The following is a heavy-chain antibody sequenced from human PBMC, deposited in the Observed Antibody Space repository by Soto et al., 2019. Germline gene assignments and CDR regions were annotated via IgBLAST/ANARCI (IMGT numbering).Heavy chain of an antibody. D-gene: IGHD3-10*01. CDR3: ARRPYYGSGNYYGRSSGLDV. CDR1: GGPFSGYY. J-gene: IGHJ6*02. CDR2: INHSGSI. V-gene: IGHV4-34*01. Sequence: SETLSLTCAVYGGPFSGYYWSWIRQPPGKWLEWIGEINHSGSINYNPSLKSRVTMSVDTSQRHFSLKVNSVTAADTAVYYCARRPYYGSGNYYGRSSGLDVWGQGXTVTVYS.